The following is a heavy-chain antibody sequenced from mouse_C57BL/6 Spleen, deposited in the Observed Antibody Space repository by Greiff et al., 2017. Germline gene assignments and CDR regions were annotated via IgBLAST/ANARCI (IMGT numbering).Heavy chain of an antibody. CDR1: GYAFSSYW. J-gene: IGHJ2*01. CDR2: IYPGDGDT. Sequence: QVQLQQSGAELVKPGASVKISCKASGYAFSSYWMNWVKQRPGKGLEWIGQIYPGDGDTNYNGKFKGKATLTADKSSSTAYMQLSSLTSEDSAVYFCAKEGNLVHYFDDWGQGTTLTVSS. V-gene: IGHV1-80*01. CDR3: AKEGNLVHYFDD. D-gene: IGHD2-1*01.